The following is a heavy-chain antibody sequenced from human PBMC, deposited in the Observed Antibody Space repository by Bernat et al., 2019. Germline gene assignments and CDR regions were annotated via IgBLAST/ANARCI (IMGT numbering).Heavy chain of an antibody. CDR2: IYYSGST. V-gene: IGHV4-61*01. CDR1: GGPVSSGSYY. Sequence: QVQLQESGPGLVKPSETLSLTCTVSGGPVSSGSYYWCWIRQPPGKGLEWVGYIYYSGSTNYNPSLKSRVTISVDTSKNQFSLKLSSVTAADTAVYSCARHLDQLLIPAFGGLNAFDIWGQGTMVTVSS. J-gene: IGHJ3*02. D-gene: IGHD2-2*01. CDR3: ARHLDQLLIPAFGGLNAFDI.